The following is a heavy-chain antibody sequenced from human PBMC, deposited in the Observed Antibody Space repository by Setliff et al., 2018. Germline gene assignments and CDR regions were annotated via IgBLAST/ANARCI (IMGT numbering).Heavy chain of an antibody. D-gene: IGHD5-12*01. Sequence: SETLSLTCTVSGGSISSSSYYWGWIRQPPGKGLEWIGSIYYSGSTYYNPSLKSRVTISVDTSKNQFSLKLSSVTAADTAAYYCARQDSGWFDYWGQGTLVTVSS. J-gene: IGHJ4*02. CDR2: IYYSGST. CDR3: ARQDSGWFDY. CDR1: GGSISSSSYY. V-gene: IGHV4-39*01.